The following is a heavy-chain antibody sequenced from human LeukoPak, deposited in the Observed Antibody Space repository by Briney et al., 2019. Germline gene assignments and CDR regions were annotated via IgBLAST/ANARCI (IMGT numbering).Heavy chain of an antibody. Sequence: GGSLRLSCAASGFTFGAYAMHWVRQSPGKGLEWVALISYDGNNEWYADSVKGRFTVSRDNSKNTLYLQMNSLRVEDTAVYYCARGHPHGWELYLDYWGQGTLVAVSS. CDR3: ARGHPHGWELYLDY. CDR1: GFTFGAYA. V-gene: IGHV3-30*04. D-gene: IGHD1-26*01. J-gene: IGHJ4*02. CDR2: ISYDGNNE.